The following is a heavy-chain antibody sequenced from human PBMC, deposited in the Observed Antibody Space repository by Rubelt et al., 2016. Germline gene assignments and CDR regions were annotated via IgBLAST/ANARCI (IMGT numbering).Heavy chain of an antibody. V-gene: IGHV2-70*15. J-gene: IGHJ4*02. CDR2: IDWDDDK. Sequence: QVTLRESGPALVKPTQTLTLTCTFSGFSLSASRVCVNWIRQPPGKALEWLARIDWDDDKYYNTSLKTRPTISRDTSKDQVILTMTNMDPVDTATYYCARITDGGYYYFDFWGRGTLVTVSS. D-gene: IGHD5-12*01. CDR1: GFSLSASRVC. CDR3: ARITDGGYYYFDF.